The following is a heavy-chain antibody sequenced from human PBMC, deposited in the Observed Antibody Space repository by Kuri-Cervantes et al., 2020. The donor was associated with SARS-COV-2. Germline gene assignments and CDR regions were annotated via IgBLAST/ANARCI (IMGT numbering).Heavy chain of an antibody. D-gene: IGHD5-12*01. J-gene: IGHJ6*03. CDR3: ARGIVATIPYCYYYMDV. Sequence: ASVKVSCKASGYTFSTYDINWVRQASGQGLEWMGWMNPDTGNSGHAQNFRGRVTMTRDTSTSTAYMELSSLRSEESAIYYCARGIVATIPYCYYYMDVWGKGTTVTVSS. CDR2: MNPDTGNS. CDR1: GYTFSTYD. V-gene: IGHV1-8*02.